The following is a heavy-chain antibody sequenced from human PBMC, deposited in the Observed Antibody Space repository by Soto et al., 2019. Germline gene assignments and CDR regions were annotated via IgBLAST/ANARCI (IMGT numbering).Heavy chain of an antibody. V-gene: IGHV1-8*01. Sequence: ASVKVSCKATGFTLTSYAINWVRQASGQGLEWMGWMNPNSGNTGYAQKFQGRVTMTRNTSISTAYMELSSLRSEDTAVYYCARGYEIWNGYCLDVWGQGTTVTVSS. CDR2: MNPNSGNT. CDR3: ARGYEIWNGYCLDV. D-gene: IGHD3-3*01. CDR1: GFTLTSYA. J-gene: IGHJ6*02.